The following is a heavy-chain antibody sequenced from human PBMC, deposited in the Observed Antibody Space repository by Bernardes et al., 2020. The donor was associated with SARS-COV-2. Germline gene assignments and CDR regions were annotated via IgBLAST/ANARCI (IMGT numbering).Heavy chain of an antibody. CDR3: ARFQWKPIHYDVATGSPTHFDF. Sequence: GGSLRLSCAASGFSFSSYDMTWVRQAPGRGLEWISSITGPSTFIYYANSVKGRFSISRDNAKNSLFLHMTGLRVEDTAVYYCARFQWKPIHYDVATGSPTHFDFWGQGTLVSVSS. V-gene: IGHV3-21*01. CDR2: ITGPSTFI. CDR1: GFSFSSYD. D-gene: IGHD3-9*01. J-gene: IGHJ4*02.